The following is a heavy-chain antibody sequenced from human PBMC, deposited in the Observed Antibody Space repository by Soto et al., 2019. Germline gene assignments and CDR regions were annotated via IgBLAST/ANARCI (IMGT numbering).Heavy chain of an antibody. CDR3: ARANNRKFANYYYGMDV. CDR2: IYYSGST. Sequence: SETLSLTCTVSGGSISSGGYYWSWIRQHPGKGLEWIGYIYYSGSTYYNPSLKSRVTISVDTSKNQFSLKLSSVTAADTAVYYCARANNRKFANYYYGMDVWGQGTTVTVSS. D-gene: IGHD1-20*01. CDR1: GGSISSGGYY. V-gene: IGHV4-31*03. J-gene: IGHJ6*02.